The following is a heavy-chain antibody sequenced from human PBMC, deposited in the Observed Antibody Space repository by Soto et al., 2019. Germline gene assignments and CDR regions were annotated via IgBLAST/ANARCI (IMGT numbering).Heavy chain of an antibody. Sequence: VQLLESGGGLAQPGGSLRLSCAASGFTFSSYAMSWVRQAPGKGLEWVSAISGSGGSTYHADSVKGRFTISRDNSKNTLSLQMNSLRAENTAVYYCAKEGYCSGGNCLGFDYWGQGSLVTVS. CDR1: GFTFSSYA. D-gene: IGHD2-15*01. V-gene: IGHV3-23*01. CDR2: ISGSGGST. J-gene: IGHJ4*02. CDR3: AKEGYCSGGNCLGFDY.